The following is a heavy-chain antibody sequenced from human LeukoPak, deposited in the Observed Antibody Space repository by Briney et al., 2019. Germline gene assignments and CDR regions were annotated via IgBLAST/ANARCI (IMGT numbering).Heavy chain of an antibody. J-gene: IGHJ2*01. CDR1: GFTFSNYS. D-gene: IGHD6-19*01. CDR2: IGSIISYI. CDR3: ARDPIAVSGSDYFDL. V-gene: IGHV3-21*01. Sequence: PGGSLRLSCAASGFTFSNYSMNWVRQAPGEGLEWVSSIGSIISYIYYADSVKGRFTISRDNAKNSLSLQMSSLRVDDTAMYYCARDPIAVSGSDYFDLWGRGTLVTVSS.